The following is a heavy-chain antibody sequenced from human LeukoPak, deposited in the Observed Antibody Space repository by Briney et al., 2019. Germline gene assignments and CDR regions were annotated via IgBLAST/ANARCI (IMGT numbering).Heavy chain of an antibody. V-gene: IGHV4-31*03. Sequence: SSETLSLTCTVSGGSISSGGYYWSWIRQHPGKGLEWIGYIYYSGSTYYNPSLKSRVTISVDTSKNQFSLKLSSVTAADTAVYYCARAFWSGYIYYYYGMDVWGQGTTVTVS. CDR2: IYYSGST. CDR1: GGSISSGGYY. CDR3: ARAFWSGYIYYYYGMDV. J-gene: IGHJ6*02. D-gene: IGHD3-3*01.